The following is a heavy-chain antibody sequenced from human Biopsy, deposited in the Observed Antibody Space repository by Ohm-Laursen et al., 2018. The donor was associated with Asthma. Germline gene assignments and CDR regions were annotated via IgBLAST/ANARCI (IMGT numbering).Heavy chain of an antibody. J-gene: IGHJ4*02. V-gene: IGHV3-30*03. CDR2: ISYDGSNK. CDR1: GFTFSSYG. D-gene: IGHD3-3*01. CDR3: ASQSSGPDFWSGYYYFDY. Sequence: RSLRLSCAASGFTFSSYGMHWVRQAPGKGLEWVAVISYDGSNKYYADSVKGRFTISRDNSKNTLYLQMNSLRVEDTAVYYCASQSSGPDFWSGYYYFDYWGQGTLVTVSS.